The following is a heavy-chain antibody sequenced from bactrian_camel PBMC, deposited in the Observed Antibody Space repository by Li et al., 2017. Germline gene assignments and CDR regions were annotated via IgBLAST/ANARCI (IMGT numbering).Heavy chain of an antibody. CDR2: INSGGVAA. J-gene: IGHJ6*01. CDR3: ANPISPSDSGPIGY. CDR1: GFTFSSYA. Sequence: DVQLVESGGGLVQPGGSLRLSCANSGFTFSSYAMSWVRQAPGKGLEWVSSINSGGVAAYYADSVKGRFTISRENAKNTLYLQLNSLKTEDTGIYYCANPISPSDSGPIGYWGQGTQVTV. D-gene: IGHD4*01. V-gene: IGHV3S31*01.